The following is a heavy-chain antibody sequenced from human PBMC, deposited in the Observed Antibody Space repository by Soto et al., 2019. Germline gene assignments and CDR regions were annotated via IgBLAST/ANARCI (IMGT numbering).Heavy chain of an antibody. Sequence: GGSLRLSCAASGFTFSGSAMHWVRQASGKGLEWVGRIRSKANSYATAYAASVKGRFTISRDDSKNTAYLQMNSLKTEDTAVYYCTNLIIAGFDYWGQGILVTVSS. D-gene: IGHD3-16*02. CDR2: IRSKANSYAT. V-gene: IGHV3-73*01. J-gene: IGHJ4*02. CDR1: GFTFSGSA. CDR3: TNLIIAGFDY.